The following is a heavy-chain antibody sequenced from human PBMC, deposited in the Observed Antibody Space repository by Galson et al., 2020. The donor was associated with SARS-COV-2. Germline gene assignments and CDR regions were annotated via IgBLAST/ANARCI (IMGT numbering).Heavy chain of an antibody. Sequence: SETLSLTCPVSGGSISSGTYFWSWIRQPAGQGLEWIVRIYHSGSTNYNPSLKSRLTISADTSKTQFSLKLNSMTAADTAVYYCARIASSGWLDYWGQGTLVTVSS. J-gene: IGHJ4*02. CDR1: GGSISSGTYF. CDR3: ARIASSGWLDY. D-gene: IGHD6-19*01. CDR2: IYHSGST. V-gene: IGHV4-61*02.